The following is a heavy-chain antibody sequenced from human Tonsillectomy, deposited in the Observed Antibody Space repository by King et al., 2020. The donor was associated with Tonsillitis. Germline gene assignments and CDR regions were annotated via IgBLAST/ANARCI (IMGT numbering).Heavy chain of an antibody. J-gene: IGHJ4*02. CDR3: ARGPAIGITMVRGDY. CDR1: GFTFSSYG. V-gene: IGHV3-33*01. D-gene: IGHD3-10*01. CDR2: IWYDGSNK. Sequence: HVQLVESGGGVVQPGRSLRLSCAASGFTFSSYGMHWVRQAPGTGLEWVAVIWYDGSNKYYADSVKGRFTISRDNSKNTLYLQMNSLRAEDTAVYYCARGPAIGITMVRGDYWGQGTLVTVSS.